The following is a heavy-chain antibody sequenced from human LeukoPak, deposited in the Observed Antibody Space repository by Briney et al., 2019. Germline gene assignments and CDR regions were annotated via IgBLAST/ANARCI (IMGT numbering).Heavy chain of an antibody. D-gene: IGHD3-22*01. CDR2: ISSSSSTI. Sequence: TGGSLRLSCAASGFTFSSYSMNWVRQAPGKGLEWVSYISSSSSTIYYADSVKGRFTISRDNAKNSLYLQMNSLRAEDTAVYYCARDGASLYYYDSSGYTRYGMDVWGQGTTVTVSS. CDR1: GFTFSSYS. CDR3: ARDGASLYYYDSSGYTRYGMDV. J-gene: IGHJ6*02. V-gene: IGHV3-48*01.